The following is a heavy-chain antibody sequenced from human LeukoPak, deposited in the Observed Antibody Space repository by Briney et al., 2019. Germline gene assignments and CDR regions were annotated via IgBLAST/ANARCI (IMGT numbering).Heavy chain of an antibody. D-gene: IGHD2-15*01. V-gene: IGHV3-11*01. CDR1: GFTFSDYY. CDR2: ISSSGSTI. J-gene: IGHJ5*02. CDR3: ARAEDDCGGGSCYPVRFDP. Sequence: PGGSLRLSCAASGFTFSDYYMSWIRQAPGKGLEWVSYISSSGSTIYYADSVQGRFTISRDNAKNSLYLQMNSLRAEDTAVYYCARAEDDCGGGSCYPVRFDPWGQGTLVTVSS.